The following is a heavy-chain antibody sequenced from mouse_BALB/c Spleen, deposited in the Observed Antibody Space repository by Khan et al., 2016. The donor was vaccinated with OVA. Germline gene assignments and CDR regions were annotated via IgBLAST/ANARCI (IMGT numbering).Heavy chain of an antibody. Sequence: QVQLKQSGPGLVAPSQTLSITCTVSGFSLTSYGVHWVRQPPGKGLEWLGVIWAGGSTNHNSALMSRLSISKDNSQSQGFLKMNSLQTDDTAMYYCARACYYGAWFAYWGQGTLVTVSA. J-gene: IGHJ3*01. D-gene: IGHD1-1*01. CDR1: GFSLTSYG. CDR3: ARACYYGAWFAY. V-gene: IGHV2-9*02. CDR2: IWAGGST.